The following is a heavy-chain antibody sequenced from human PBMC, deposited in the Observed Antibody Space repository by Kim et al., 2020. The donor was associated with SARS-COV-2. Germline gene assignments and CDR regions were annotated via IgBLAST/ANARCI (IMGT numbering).Heavy chain of an antibody. CDR2: IKQDGSEK. J-gene: IGHJ4*02. V-gene: IGHV3-7*01. CDR1: GFTFSSYW. CDR3: ARDSRYWGSYRYFDY. Sequence: GGSLRLSCAASGFTFSSYWMSWVRQAPGKGLEWVANIKQDGSEKYYVDSVKGRFTISRDNAKNSLYLQMNSLRAEDTAVYYCARDSRYWGSYRYFDYWGQGTLVTVSS. D-gene: IGHD3-16*02.